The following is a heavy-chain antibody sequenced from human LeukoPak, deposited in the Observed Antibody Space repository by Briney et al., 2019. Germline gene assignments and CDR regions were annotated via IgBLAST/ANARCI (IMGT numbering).Heavy chain of an antibody. J-gene: IGHJ6*03. CDR3: AKDKWFGGEYYYYMDV. Sequence: QPGGSLRLSCAASGFTFSTYSMNWVRQAPGKGLEWVSFIYSDNTHYSDSVKGRFTISRDNSKNTLYLQMNSLRAEDTAVYYCAKDKWFGGEYYYYMDVWGKGTTVTISS. CDR2: IYSDNT. D-gene: IGHD3-10*01. CDR1: GFTFSTYS. V-gene: IGHV3-23*03.